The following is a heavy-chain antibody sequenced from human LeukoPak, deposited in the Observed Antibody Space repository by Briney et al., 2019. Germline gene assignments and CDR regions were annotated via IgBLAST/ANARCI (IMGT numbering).Heavy chain of an antibody. J-gene: IGHJ4*02. CDR3: AAYQSLGF. Sequence: PGESLRLSCAASGFNFKNYWMTWVRQAPGRGLEWVAKIKQDGSEKDYVDSVKGRLTISRDNAKNSLYLQMNSLRADDTAVYYCAAYQSLGFWGQGTLVSVSS. V-gene: IGHV3-7*01. CDR1: GFNFKNYW. D-gene: IGHD2-2*01. CDR2: IKQDGSEK.